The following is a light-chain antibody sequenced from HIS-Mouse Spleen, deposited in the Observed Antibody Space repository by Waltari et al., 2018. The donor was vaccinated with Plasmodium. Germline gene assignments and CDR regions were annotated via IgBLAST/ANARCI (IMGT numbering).Light chain of an antibody. V-gene: IGKV1D-8*02. J-gene: IGKJ1*01. CDR1: QRISSY. CDR2: AAS. CDR3: QQYYSFPQT. Sequence: AIWMTQSPSLLSASTGNIVTISCRMSQRISSYLAWYQQKPGKAPELLIYAASTLQSGVPSRFSGSGSGTDFTLTISCLQSEDFATYYCQQYYSFPQTFGQGTKVEIK.